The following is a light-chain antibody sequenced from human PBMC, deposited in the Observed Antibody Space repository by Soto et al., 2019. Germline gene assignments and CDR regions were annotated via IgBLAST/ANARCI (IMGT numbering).Light chain of an antibody. J-gene: IGKJ1*01. Sequence: EIVLTQSPGTLSLSPGERATISCRASQTVSNNYLAWYQQKPGQAPRPFIYGASTRATGFPDRFSGSGSGTDFTLTISRLEPEDFAVYYCQQYGSSRTFGQGTKVDIK. V-gene: IGKV3-20*01. CDR3: QQYGSSRT. CDR2: GAS. CDR1: QTVSNNY.